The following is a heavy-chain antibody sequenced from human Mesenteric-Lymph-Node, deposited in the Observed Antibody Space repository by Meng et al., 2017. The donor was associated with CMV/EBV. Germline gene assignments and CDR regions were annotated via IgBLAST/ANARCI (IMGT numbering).Heavy chain of an antibody. J-gene: IGHJ4*02. D-gene: IGHD3-9*01. CDR1: GVSFSGYY. V-gene: IGHV4-34*01. CDR2: IKHRGRT. Sequence: QVQFHPWGGGLVKLSETLAVTCAVYGVSFSGYYWNWIRQSPEKGLDGMGGIKHRGRTTYNPSFTSRTIISVDTSTNQIYLNMSSVTAADTAVYYCARGSSYDILTGYFDYWGQGALVTVSS. CDR3: ARGSSYDILTGYFDY.